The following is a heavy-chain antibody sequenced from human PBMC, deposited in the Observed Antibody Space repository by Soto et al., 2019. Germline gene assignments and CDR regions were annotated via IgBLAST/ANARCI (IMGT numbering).Heavy chain of an antibody. CDR2: IIPIFGTA. CDR3: ASWYCSGGSCFARYYYYGMDV. V-gene: IGHV1-69*01. CDR1: GGTFSSYA. Sequence: QVQLVQSGAEVKKPGSSVKVSCKASGGTFSSYAISWVRQAPGQGLEWMGGIIPIFGTANYAQKFQGRVTITADESTSTAYMELSRVRSEDTAVYYCASWYCSGGSCFARYYYYGMDVWGQGTTVTVSS. D-gene: IGHD2-15*01. J-gene: IGHJ6*02.